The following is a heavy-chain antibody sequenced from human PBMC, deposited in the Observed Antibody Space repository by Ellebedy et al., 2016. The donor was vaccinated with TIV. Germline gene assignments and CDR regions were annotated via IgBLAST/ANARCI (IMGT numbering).Heavy chain of an antibody. CDR2: ISSSSSYI. D-gene: IGHD6-6*01. CDR3: ARDHVGTGRPAGFDY. CDR1: GFTFSSYS. J-gene: IGHJ4*02. V-gene: IGHV3-21*01. Sequence: GESLKIPCAASGFTFSSYSMNWVRHAPGKGLEWVSSISSSSSYIYYADSVKGRFTVSRDNAKDSLYLQMNSLRAEDKAVYYCARDHVGTGRPAGFDYWGLGTLVTVSS.